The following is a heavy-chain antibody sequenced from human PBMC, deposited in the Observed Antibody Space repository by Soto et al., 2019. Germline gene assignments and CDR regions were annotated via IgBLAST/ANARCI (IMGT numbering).Heavy chain of an antibody. V-gene: IGHV3-23*01. CDR2: ISGSGGST. D-gene: IGHD5-18*01. CDR3: AKDQETAEENYYYGMDV. Sequence: GGSLRLSCAASGFTFSSYAMSWVRQAPGKGLEWVSAISGSGGSTYYADSVKGRFTISRDNSKNTLYLQMNSLRAEDTAVYYCAKDQETAEENYYYGMDVWGQGTTVTVS. CDR1: GFTFSSYA. J-gene: IGHJ6*02.